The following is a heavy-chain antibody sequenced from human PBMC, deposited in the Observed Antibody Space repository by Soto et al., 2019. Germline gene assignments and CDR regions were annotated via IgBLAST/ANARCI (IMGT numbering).Heavy chain of an antibody. CDR1: GFTFGDYA. CDR2: IRSKAYGGTT. D-gene: IGHD3-10*01. CDR3: TREVLLWFGELLIDY. J-gene: IGHJ4*02. V-gene: IGHV3-49*04. Sequence: SLRLSCTASGFTFGDYAMSWVRQAPGKGLEWVGFIRSKAYGGTTEYAASVKGRFTISRDDSKSIAYLQMNSLKTEDTAVYYCTREVLLWFGELLIDYWGQGTLVTVSS.